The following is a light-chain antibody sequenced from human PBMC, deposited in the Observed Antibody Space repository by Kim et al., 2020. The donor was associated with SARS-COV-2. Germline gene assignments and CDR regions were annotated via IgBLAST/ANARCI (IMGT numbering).Light chain of an antibody. J-gene: IGLJ1*01. CDR2: HST. CDR1: KLGDKS. CDR3: QAWDSNTAV. Sequence: SVSPGQTASITCSGYKLGDKSPFWYQQKPGQSPVLVIYHSTKRPSGIPERFSGASSGNTATLTISGTQSIDEADYYCQAWDSNTAVFGTGTKVTVL. V-gene: IGLV3-1*01.